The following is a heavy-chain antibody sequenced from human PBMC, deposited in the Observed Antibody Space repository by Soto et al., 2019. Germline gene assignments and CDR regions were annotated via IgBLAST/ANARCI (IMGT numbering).Heavy chain of an antibody. V-gene: IGHV4-34*01. J-gene: IGHJ6*02. D-gene: IGHD3-22*01. CDR3: ARGSGIVVVIPYYYYGMDV. Sequence: SETLSLTCAVYGGSFGGYYWSWIRQPPGKGLEWIGEINHSGSTNYNPSLKSRVTISVDTSKNQFSLKLSSVTAADTAVYYCARGSGIVVVIPYYYYGMDVWGQGTTVTV. CDR1: GGSFGGYY. CDR2: INHSGST.